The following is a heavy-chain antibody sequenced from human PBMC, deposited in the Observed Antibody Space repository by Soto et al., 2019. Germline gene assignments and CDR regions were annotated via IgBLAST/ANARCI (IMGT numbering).Heavy chain of an antibody. CDR2: MYYSGNT. V-gene: IGHV4-39*01. D-gene: IGHD2-21*01. J-gene: IGHJ5*02. CDR3: AGARYLDWLLQYNWFDP. CDR1: GVSISSTSYY. Sequence: QLQLQESGPGLVNPSETLSLTCAVAGVSISSTSYYWAWIRQPPGKGLEWIGSMYYSGNTYYTSSLKSRVTISGDTSEIQSSLKLTSVTAADTAVYYYAGARYLDWLLQYNWFDPWGQGILVAVSS.